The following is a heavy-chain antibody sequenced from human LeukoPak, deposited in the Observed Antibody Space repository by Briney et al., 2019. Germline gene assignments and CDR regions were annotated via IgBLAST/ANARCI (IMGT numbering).Heavy chain of an antibody. J-gene: IGHJ4*02. CDR2: IRSDGSNK. D-gene: IGHD2-2*03. CDR1: GFTFSSYG. V-gene: IGHV3-30*02. CDR3: AKGRQMDIVVVPADPLSNY. Sequence: PGGSLRLSCAASGFTFSSYGMHWVRQAPGKGLEWVAFIRSDGSNKYYADSVKGRFTISRDNSKNTLYLQMNSLRAEDTAVYYCAKGRQMDIVVVPADPLSNYWGQGTLVTVSS.